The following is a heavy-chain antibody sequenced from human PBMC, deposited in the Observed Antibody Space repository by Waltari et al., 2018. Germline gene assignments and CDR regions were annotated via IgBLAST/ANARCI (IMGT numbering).Heavy chain of an antibody. D-gene: IGHD5-12*01. CDR2: IRHGGSA. J-gene: IGHJ2*01. CDR1: GGSFTTYY. Sequence: QVQLQQWGAGLVKPSETLSLTCAFYGGSFTTYYGSWIRQSPGQGLEWVGQIRHGGSAYYNPSLKSRVTMSLDTSKNQLSLKMTSVTAADTAVYYCVRHGGYAQDLWGRGTLVTVSS. CDR3: VRHGGYAQDL. V-gene: IGHV4-34*02.